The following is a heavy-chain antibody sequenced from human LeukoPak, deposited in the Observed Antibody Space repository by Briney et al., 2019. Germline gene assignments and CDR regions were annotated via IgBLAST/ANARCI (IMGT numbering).Heavy chain of an antibody. CDR3: ARDLDSSGYYFRGFDP. V-gene: IGHV1-2*06. D-gene: IGHD3-22*01. Sequence: ASVKVSCKASGYTFTGYYMHWVRQTPGQGREWMGPINPNNDGTNYAQKFQGRVTMTRDTSINTAYMELSRLRSDDTAVYYCARDLDSSGYYFRGFDPWGQGTLVTVSS. CDR1: GYTFTGYY. CDR2: INPNNDGT. J-gene: IGHJ5*02.